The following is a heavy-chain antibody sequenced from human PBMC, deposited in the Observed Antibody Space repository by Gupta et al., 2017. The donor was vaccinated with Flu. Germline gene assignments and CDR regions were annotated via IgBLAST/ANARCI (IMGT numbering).Heavy chain of an antibody. J-gene: IGHJ4*02. CDR3: ARGMPGNTYGYTYFHY. V-gene: IGHV1-46*01. CDR1: GYTFASYY. CDR2: INPNGGST. D-gene: IGHD5-18*01. Sequence: QVQLVQSGAEVKRPGASVKISCKTSGYTFASYYIHWVRQAPGQGLEWMGIINPNGGSTRYAKKFQGRVTMIGDTSTSTVYRELSRLRYEDTAVYYCARGMPGNTYGYTYFHYWGQGTLVTVSS.